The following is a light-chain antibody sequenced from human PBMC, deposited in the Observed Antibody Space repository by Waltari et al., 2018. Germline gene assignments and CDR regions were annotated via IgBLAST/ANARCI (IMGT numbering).Light chain of an antibody. J-gene: IGLJ2*01. V-gene: IGLV1-40*01. CDR3: QSYDPSLSVV. Sequence: RPGEAPKLLIYGVNTRPLGVPDRFSGSQSGTSASLAIRGLQAEDEADYYCQSYDPSLSVVFGGGTKLTVV. CDR2: GVN.